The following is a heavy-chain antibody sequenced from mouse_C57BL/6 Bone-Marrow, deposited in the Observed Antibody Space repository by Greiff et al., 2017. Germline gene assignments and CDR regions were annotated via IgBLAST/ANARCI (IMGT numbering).Heavy chain of an antibody. D-gene: IGHD1-1*01. CDR2: IYPGDGDT. CDR1: GYAFSSYW. Sequence: VQLQESGAELVKPGASVKISCKASGYAFSSYWMNWVKQRPGKGLEWIGQIYPGDGDTNYNGKFKGKATLTADKSSSTAYMQLSSLTSEDSAVYFWARRDYGSRFGYWGQGTTLTVSS. CDR3: ARRDYGSRFGY. J-gene: IGHJ2*01. V-gene: IGHV1-80*01.